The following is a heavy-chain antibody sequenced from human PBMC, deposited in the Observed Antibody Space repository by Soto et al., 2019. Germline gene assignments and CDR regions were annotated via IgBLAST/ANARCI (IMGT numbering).Heavy chain of an antibody. CDR2: ISVYNGDT. D-gene: IGHD3-22*01. V-gene: IGHV1-18*01. CDR3: ARAEYYDDSSGYYLLFYFDY. CDR1: GYKFTNFG. Sequence: QVQLVQSGPEVKNPGASVKVSCKASGYKFTNFGIAWIRQAPGQGLEWMGRISVYNGDTTFAQNFQDRVTLTTDTSTSTAYMELRSLRSDDTAVYYCARAEYYDDSSGYYLLFYFDYWGQGTLVTVSS. J-gene: IGHJ4*02.